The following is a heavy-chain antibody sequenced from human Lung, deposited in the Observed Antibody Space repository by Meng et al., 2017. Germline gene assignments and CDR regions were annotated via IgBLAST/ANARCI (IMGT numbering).Heavy chain of an antibody. V-gene: IGHV3-74*01. Sequence: EVQLVEAGWSSVQPWGSLRLSCAASGFTFSTPWMHWVRQAPGKGLEWVSRITGDGSSTIYADSVQGRFTMSRDNAKNTLSLQMNSLRAEDTAVYYCARGGVTTDDWGQGTLVTVSS. D-gene: IGHD4-17*01. CDR3: ARGGVTTDD. J-gene: IGHJ4*02. CDR2: ITGDGSST. CDR1: GFTFSTPW.